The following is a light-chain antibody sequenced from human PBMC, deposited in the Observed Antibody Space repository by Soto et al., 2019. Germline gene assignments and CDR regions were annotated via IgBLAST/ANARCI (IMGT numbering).Light chain of an antibody. Sequence: EIVLTESPGTQSLSPGERATLSCRASQTISGTYLAWYQQKPGQAPRLLIYSSSSRAAGVSDRFSGSGSGTDFSLTISRLEPEDFAMYYCQQYGRSPTWTFGQGTKVDIK. CDR3: QQYGRSPTWT. CDR1: QTISGTY. CDR2: SSS. V-gene: IGKV3-20*01. J-gene: IGKJ1*01.